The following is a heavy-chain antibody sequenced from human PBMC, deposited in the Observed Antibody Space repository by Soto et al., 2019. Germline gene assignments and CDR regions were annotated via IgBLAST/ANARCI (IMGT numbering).Heavy chain of an antibody. J-gene: IGHJ4*02. CDR1: GFTFSSYA. Sequence: GSLRLSCAASGFTFSSYAMHWVRQAPGKGLEWVAVISYDGSNKYYADSVKGRFTISRDNSKNTLYLQMNSLRAEDTAVYYCAREGSSTSCPDYWGQGTLVTVSS. V-gene: IGHV3-30-3*01. CDR2: ISYDGSNK. CDR3: AREGSSTSCPDY. D-gene: IGHD2-2*01.